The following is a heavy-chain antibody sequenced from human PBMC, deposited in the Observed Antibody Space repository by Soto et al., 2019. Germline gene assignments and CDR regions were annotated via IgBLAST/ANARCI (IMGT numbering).Heavy chain of an antibody. Sequence: QVQLVQSGAEVKKPGASVKVSCKTSGYIFTAYSMHWVRQAPGQGLEWMGVVHPSGGSAHYAQSFEGRVTLTRDTSTSTFYMELSSLRSEDTAVYYCAREENCRGGTCYSEYFHHWGQGTLVTDSS. CDR3: AREENCRGGTCYSEYFHH. CDR1: GYIFTAYS. J-gene: IGHJ1*01. D-gene: IGHD2-15*01. CDR2: VHPSGGSA. V-gene: IGHV1-46*01.